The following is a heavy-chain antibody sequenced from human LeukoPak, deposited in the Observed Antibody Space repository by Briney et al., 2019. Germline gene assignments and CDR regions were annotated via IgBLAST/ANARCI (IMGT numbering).Heavy chain of an antibody. CDR2: INPSGGST. D-gene: IGHD3-10*01. J-gene: IGHJ4*02. CDR3: ARGRSRVTNYYGSGSYIPHFDY. Sequence: GASVKVSCKASGYTFTSYYMHWVRQAPGQGLEWMGIINPSGGSTSYAQRFQGRVTMTRDTSTSTVYMELSSLRSEDTAVYYCARGRSRVTNYYGSGSYIPHFDYWGQGTLVTVSS. CDR1: GYTFTSYY. V-gene: IGHV1-46*01.